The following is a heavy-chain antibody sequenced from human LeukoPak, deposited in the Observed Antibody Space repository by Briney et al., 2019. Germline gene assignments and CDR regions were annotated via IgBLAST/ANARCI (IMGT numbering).Heavy chain of an antibody. J-gene: IGHJ4*02. CDR3: ARSTSYHFDS. D-gene: IGHD2-2*01. CDR2: IYAGGAA. Sequence: PGGSLRLSCAASGFTVSTNCLSWVRQAPGKGLEWVSVIYAGGAAYYADYVKGRFTISRDTSNNTLILQMHSLGVEDTAVYYCARSTSYHFDSWGQGTLVTVSS. V-gene: IGHV3-53*01. CDR1: GFTVSTNC.